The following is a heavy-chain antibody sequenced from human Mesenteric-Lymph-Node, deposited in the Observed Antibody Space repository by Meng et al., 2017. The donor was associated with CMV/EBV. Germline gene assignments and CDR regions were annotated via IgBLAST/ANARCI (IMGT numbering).Heavy chain of an antibody. V-gene: IGHV3-21*01. D-gene: IGHD6-6*01. CDR2: ISSSGEYI. Sequence: GESLKISCAASGITFSDYAVNWVRQAPGKGLEWVSSISSSGEYIYISDSVKGRFSISRDNAKNTLYLQMNSLRVEDAAVYYCVRDGLHSSSHYYYYYGMDVWGQGTTVTVSS. CDR1: GITFSDYA. CDR3: VRDGLHSSSHYYYYYGMDV. J-gene: IGHJ6*02.